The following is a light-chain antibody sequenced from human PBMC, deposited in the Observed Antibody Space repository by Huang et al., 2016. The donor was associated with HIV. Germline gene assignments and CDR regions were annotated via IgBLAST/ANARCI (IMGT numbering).Light chain of an antibody. Sequence: EIVLTQSPGTLSLSPGERATLSCRASPSCGCSSLAWYQQKAGQAPRLRMYGASSRATGMPDRFRGSGSGTDFTRSISRLEPEDFAVYYCQQYDSSPVTFGGGTKVEIK. CDR1: PSCGCSS. V-gene: IGKV3-20*01. CDR2: GAS. J-gene: IGKJ4*01. CDR3: QQYDSSPVT.